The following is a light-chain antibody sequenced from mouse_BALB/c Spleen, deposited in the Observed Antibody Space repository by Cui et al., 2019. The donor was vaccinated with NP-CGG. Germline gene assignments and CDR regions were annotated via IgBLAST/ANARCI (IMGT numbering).Light chain of an antibody. CDR1: TGAVTTSNY. J-gene: IGLJ1*01. V-gene: IGLV1*01. Sequence: QAVVTQASALTTSPGETVTLTCRSSTGAVTTSNYANWVQEKPDHLFTGLIGGTNNRAPGVPARFSGSLIGDKAALTITGAQTEDDAIYFCALWYSNHWVFGGGTKLTVL. CDR2: GTN. CDR3: ALWYSNHWV.